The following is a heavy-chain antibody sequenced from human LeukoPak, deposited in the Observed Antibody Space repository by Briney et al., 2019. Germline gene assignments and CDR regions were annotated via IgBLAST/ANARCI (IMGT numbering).Heavy chain of an antibody. V-gene: IGHV3-23*01. CDR1: GFTLTSYA. J-gene: IGHJ4*02. Sequence: GGSLRLSCAAPGFTLTSYAMSSGRQALGKGLEWGSPLSGSGGSTYYADSVKGRFTISRDNSKNTLYLQMNSLRAEDTAVYYCAKESHYDLWSGSWYWGQGTLVTVSS. CDR3: AKESHYDLWSGSWY. D-gene: IGHD3-3*01. CDR2: LSGSGGST.